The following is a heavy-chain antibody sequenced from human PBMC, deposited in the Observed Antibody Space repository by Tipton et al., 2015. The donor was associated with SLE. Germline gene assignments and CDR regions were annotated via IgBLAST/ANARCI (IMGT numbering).Heavy chain of an antibody. D-gene: IGHD4-17*01. CDR3: AREDPSGDYGDIPYYYYYYMDV. Sequence: TLSLTCTVSGDSISSSTYYWNWIRQPAGKGLEWVGRVYTRGSATYNPSLKSRVTILLDTSKNQFSLSLTSVTAADTAVYYCAREDPSGDYGDIPYYYYYYMDVWGQGTLVTVSS. V-gene: IGHV4-61*02. CDR1: GDSISSSTYY. CDR2: VYTRGSA. J-gene: IGHJ6*03.